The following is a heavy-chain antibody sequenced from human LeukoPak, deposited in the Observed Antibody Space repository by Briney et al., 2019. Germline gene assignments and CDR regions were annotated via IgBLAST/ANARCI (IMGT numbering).Heavy chain of an antibody. CDR3: ARGGGHSYSSSSLDAFDI. V-gene: IGHV1-18*01. D-gene: IGHD6-6*01. J-gene: IGHJ3*02. CDR1: GYTFTNYG. Sequence: ASVKVSCKTSGYTFTNYGVSWVRQAPGQGLEWMRWISAYNGYTNYAQKFQGRVTITADKSTSTACMELSSLRSEDTAMYYCARGGGHSYSSSSLDAFDIWGQGTMVTVSS. CDR2: ISAYNGYT.